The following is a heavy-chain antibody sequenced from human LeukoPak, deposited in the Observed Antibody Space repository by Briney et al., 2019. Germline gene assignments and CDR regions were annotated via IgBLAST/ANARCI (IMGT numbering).Heavy chain of an antibody. D-gene: IGHD5-24*01. J-gene: IGHJ4*02. CDR2: IYPGDSDT. CDR3: ARLGDGYYQTRFDY. V-gene: IGHV5-51*01. CDR1: GYSFPSYW. Sequence: GESLKFSCKGSGYSFPSYWIGWVRQMPGKDLEWMGIIYPGDSDTRYSPSFQGRVTISADKSISTAYLQWSSLKASDTAMYYFARLGDGYYQTRFDYWGQGTLVTVSS.